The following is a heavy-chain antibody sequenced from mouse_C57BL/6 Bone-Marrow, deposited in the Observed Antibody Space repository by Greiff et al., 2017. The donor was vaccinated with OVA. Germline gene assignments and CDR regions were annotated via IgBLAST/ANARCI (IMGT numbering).Heavy chain of an antibody. CDR1: GFTFSRYA. D-gene: IGHD2-4*01. J-gene: IGHJ3*01. V-gene: IGHV5-9-1*02. Sequence: EVKLMESGEGLVKPGGSLKLSCAASGFTFSRYAMSWVRQTPEKRLEWVAYIRSGGDYIYYADTVKGRFTISRDNARNTLYLQMSSLKSEDTAMYYCTRGDYVPAWFAYWGQGTLVTVSA. CDR3: TRGDYVPAWFAY. CDR2: IRSGGDYI.